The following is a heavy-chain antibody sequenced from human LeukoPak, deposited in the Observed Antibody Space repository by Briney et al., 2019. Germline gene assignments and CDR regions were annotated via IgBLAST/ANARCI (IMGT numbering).Heavy chain of an antibody. CDR2: ISGSGGNT. CDR1: GXTFSNYA. V-gene: IGHV3-23*01. D-gene: IGHD2-15*01. Sequence: GGSLRLSCAASGXTFSNYAMTWVRQAPGKGLEWVSVISGSGGNTLYANSVKGRFSISRDNSRNTLYLQMNSLRAEDTAVYYCAKGVDSGGTCYSSIDCWGQGTLVTVSS. CDR3: AKGVDSGGTCYSSIDC. J-gene: IGHJ4*02.